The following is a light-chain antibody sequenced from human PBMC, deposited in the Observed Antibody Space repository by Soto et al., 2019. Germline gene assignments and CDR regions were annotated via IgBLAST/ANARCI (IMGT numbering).Light chain of an antibody. V-gene: IGKV3-20*01. CDR2: RAS. CDR1: QSVSSSY. J-gene: IGKJ4*01. CDR3: QDHNT. Sequence: EIVLTQSPCTLSLSPGERATLSCRASQSVSSSYLAWYQQKPGQAPRLLIYRASSRATGIPARFSGSGSGTDFTLTISSLQSEDFAVYYCQDHNTFGGGTKVDIK.